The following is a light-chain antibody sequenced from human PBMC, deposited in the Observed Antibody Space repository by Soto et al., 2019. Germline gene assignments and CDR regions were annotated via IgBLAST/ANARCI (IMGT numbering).Light chain of an antibody. V-gene: IGLV2-11*01. Sequence: QSALTQPRSVSGSPGQSVTISCTGTSSDVGGYNFVSWYQQHPGKAPKLMIYDVSKRPSGVPDRFSGSKSGNTASLTISGLQAEDVADYYCCSCAGSYTVFGGGTKLTVL. J-gene: IGLJ2*01. CDR2: DVS. CDR3: CSCAGSYTV. CDR1: SSDVGGYNF.